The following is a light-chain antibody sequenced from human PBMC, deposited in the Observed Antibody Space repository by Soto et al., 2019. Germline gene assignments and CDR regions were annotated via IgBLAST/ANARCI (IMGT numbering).Light chain of an antibody. CDR1: SSNIGAGYD. Sequence: QSVLTQPPSVSAAPGQRVTISCTGSSSNIGAGYDVHWYQQLPGTALKVLIYGNINRPAGVPDRCSGSKSGTSAPLAITGLQAEDEADYHCQSYDSTLSASVFGGGTKLTVL. J-gene: IGLJ3*02. V-gene: IGLV1-40*01. CDR2: GNI. CDR3: QSYDSTLSASV.